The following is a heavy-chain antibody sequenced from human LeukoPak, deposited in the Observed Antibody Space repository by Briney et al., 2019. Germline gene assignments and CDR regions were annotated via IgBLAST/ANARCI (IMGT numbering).Heavy chain of an antibody. CDR3: ARGYSGYNYVY. D-gene: IGHD5-12*01. CDR2: IYYSGST. Sequence: PSQTLSLTCTVSGGSISSGSYFWSWIRQHPGKGLEWIGYIYYSGSTYYNPSLKSRVTISVDTSKNHFSLKLSSVTAADTAVYYCARGYSGYNYVYWGQGALVTVSS. J-gene: IGHJ4*02. CDR1: GGSISSGSYF. V-gene: IGHV4-31*03.